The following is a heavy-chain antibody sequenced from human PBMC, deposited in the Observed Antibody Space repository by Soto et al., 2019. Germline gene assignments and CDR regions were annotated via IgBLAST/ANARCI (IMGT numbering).Heavy chain of an antibody. Sequence: SETLSLTCTVSGGSISSYYWSWIRQPPGKGLEWIGYIYYSGSTNYNPSLKSRVTISVDTSKNQFSLKLSSVTAADTAVYYCARADYYYGMDVWGQGTTVTVSS. CDR1: GGSISSYY. CDR2: IYYSGST. J-gene: IGHJ6*02. CDR3: ARADYYYGMDV. V-gene: IGHV4-59*01.